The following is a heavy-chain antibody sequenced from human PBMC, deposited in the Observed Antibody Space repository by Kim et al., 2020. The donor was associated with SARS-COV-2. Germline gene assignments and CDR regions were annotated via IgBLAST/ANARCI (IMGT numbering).Heavy chain of an antibody. J-gene: IGHJ6*03. CDR3: ARLVVPAAYANMDV. D-gene: IGHD2-2*01. V-gene: IGHV4-39*01. Sequence: PSLKSRVTISVDTSKNQFSLKLSSVTAADTAVYYCARLVVPAAYANMDVWGKGTTVTVSS.